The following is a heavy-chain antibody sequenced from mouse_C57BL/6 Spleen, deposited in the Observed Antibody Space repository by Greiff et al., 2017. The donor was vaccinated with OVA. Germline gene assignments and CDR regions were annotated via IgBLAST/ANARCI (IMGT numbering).Heavy chain of an antibody. CDR3: ARHWDEAWFAY. CDR1: GYTFTSYW. Sequence: QVQLQQPGAELVKPGASVKLSCKASGYTFTSYWMQWVKQRPGQGLEWIGEIDPSDSYTNYNQKFKGKATLTVDTSSSTAYMQLSSLTSEDSAVYYCARHWDEAWFAYWGQGTLVTVSA. J-gene: IGHJ3*01. V-gene: IGHV1-50*01. CDR2: IDPSDSYT. D-gene: IGHD4-1*01.